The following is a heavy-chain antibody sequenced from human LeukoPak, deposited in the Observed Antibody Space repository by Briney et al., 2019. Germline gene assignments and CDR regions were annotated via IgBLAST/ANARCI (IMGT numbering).Heavy chain of an antibody. CDR1: GYTFTVYY. V-gene: IGHV1-2*02. CDR2: INPNSGGT. CDR3: ARPDVATIVLGGASYFDY. D-gene: IGHD5-12*01. Sequence: GASVKVSCKASGYTFTVYYMHWVRQAPGQGLEWMGWINPNSGGTNYAQKFQGRVTMTRDTSISTAYMELSRLRSDDTAVYYCARPDVATIVLGGASYFDYWGQGTLVTVSS. J-gene: IGHJ4*02.